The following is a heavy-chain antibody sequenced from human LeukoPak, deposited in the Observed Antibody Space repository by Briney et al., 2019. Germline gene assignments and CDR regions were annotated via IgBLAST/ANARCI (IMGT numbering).Heavy chain of an antibody. J-gene: IGHJ4*02. CDR2: ISSSAPTI. CDR3: ARDRWGKYYFDY. Sequence: GGSLRLSCAASGFPFSDFYMSWIRQAPGEGLEWVSYISSSAPTISYTDSVEGRLTISRNKAKNALCLQINSLRAEDTAVYYCARDRWGKYYFDYWGLGTLVTLSS. D-gene: IGHD7-27*01. V-gene: IGHV3-11*01. CDR1: GFPFSDFY.